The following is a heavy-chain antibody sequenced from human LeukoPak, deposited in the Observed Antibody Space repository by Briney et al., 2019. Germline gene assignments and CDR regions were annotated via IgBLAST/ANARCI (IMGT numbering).Heavy chain of an antibody. CDR3: AKDLLRYCSGGSCFFDY. Sequence: GRSLRLSCAASGFTFSSYGMRWVRQAPGKGLEWVAVISYDGSNKYYADSVKGRFTISRDNSKNTLYLQMNSLRAEDTAVYYCAKDLLRYCSGGSCFFDYWGQGTLVTVSS. CDR2: ISYDGSNK. J-gene: IGHJ4*02. D-gene: IGHD2-15*01. V-gene: IGHV3-30*18. CDR1: GFTFSSYG.